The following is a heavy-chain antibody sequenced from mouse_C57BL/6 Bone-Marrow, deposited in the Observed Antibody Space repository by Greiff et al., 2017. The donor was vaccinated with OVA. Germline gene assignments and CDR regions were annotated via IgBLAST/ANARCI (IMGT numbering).Heavy chain of an antibody. V-gene: IGHV1-63*01. Sequence: QVQLQQSGAELVRPGTSVKMSCKASGYTFTNYWIGWAKQRPGHGLEWIGDIYPGGGYTNYTEKVKGKATLTADKSSSTAYMQCSSLTSEDSAIYYCARTDGSSYGGYYFDYWGQGTTLTVSS. CDR3: ARTDGSSYGGYYFDY. J-gene: IGHJ2*01. D-gene: IGHD1-1*01. CDR1: GYTFTNYW. CDR2: IYPGGGYT.